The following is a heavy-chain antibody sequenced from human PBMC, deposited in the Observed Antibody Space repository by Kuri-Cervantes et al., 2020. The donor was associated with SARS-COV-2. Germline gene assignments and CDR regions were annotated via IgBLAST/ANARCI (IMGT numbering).Heavy chain of an antibody. CDR2: ISNDGCNR. CDR1: GFSFSRFP. V-gene: IGHV3-30*18. J-gene: IGHJ6*02. Sequence: LSLTCAASGFSFSRFPMHWVRHAPGRGLEWVALISNDGCNRFYADFLKGRFTISRDNSKNTLHLDMNSLRPEDTGVYYCAKMGDNYIKGDYGSEVWGQGITVTVSS. CDR3: AKMGDNYIKGDYGSEV. D-gene: IGHD3-16*01.